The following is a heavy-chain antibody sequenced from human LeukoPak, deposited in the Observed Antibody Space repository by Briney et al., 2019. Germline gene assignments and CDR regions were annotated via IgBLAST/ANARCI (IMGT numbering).Heavy chain of an antibody. V-gene: IGHV3-23*01. J-gene: IGHJ4*02. CDR1: GFTFSSYA. Sequence: PGGSLRLSCGGSGFTFSSYAMSWVRQAPGKGLEWVSAISGSGTDTFYAKSVKGRFTISRDNPKNTLYLQMNSLRAEDTAVYYCAKGGGSSCYSPSDYWGQGTLVTVSS. CDR2: ISGSGTDT. D-gene: IGHD2-15*01. CDR3: AKGGGSSCYSPSDY.